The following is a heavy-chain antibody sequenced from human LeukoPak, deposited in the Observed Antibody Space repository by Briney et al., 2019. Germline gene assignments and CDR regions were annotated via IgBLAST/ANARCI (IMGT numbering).Heavy chain of an antibody. J-gene: IGHJ4*01. CDR1: GVSTTSYH. D-gene: IGHD3-3*01. V-gene: IGHV4-4*07. CDR3: AREGFYLFVYPSFAS. CDR2: VHADGTS. Sequence: SETLSLTCTVSGVSTTSYHWSWIRQFAGKKLEWLGRVHADGTSNYNPSLKSRVTMSVDTSKNQFSLILTSVTAADTAVYYCAREGFYLFVYPSFASGAHEPLVPFP.